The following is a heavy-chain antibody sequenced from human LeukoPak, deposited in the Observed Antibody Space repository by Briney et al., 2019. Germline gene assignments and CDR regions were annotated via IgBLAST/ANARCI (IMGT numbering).Heavy chain of an antibody. J-gene: IGHJ4*02. CDR2: ISDSGGST. CDR3: AKRGVVIRVILVGFHKEAYYFDS. D-gene: IGHD3-22*01. Sequence: GGSLRLSCSVSGITLRNYGISLVRPASGEGLGLVAGISDSGGSTNYADSVKGRFTISRDNPKNTLYLQMNSLRAEDTAVYFCAKRGVVIRVILVGFHKEAYYFDSWGQGALVTVSS. V-gene: IGHV3-23*01. CDR1: GITLRNYG.